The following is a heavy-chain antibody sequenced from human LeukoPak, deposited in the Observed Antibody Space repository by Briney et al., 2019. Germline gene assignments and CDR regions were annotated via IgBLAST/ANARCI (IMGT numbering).Heavy chain of an antibody. Sequence: GESLKISCRGSGYSFTSYWIGWVRQMPGKGLEWMGIIYPGDSDTRYSPSFQGQVTISADKSISTAYLQWSSLKASDTAMYYCARGRVEIAAAGTFDYWGQGTLVTVSS. J-gene: IGHJ4*02. V-gene: IGHV5-51*01. CDR3: ARGRVEIAAAGTFDY. D-gene: IGHD6-13*01. CDR2: IYPGDSDT. CDR1: GYSFTSYW.